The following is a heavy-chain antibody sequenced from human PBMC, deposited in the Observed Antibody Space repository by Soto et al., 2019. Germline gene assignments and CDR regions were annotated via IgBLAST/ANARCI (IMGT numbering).Heavy chain of an antibody. Sequence: QVQLVQSGAEVKKPGSSVKVSCKASGGTFSSYAISWVRQAPGQGLEWMGGIIPIFGTANYAQKYQGRVTINAVQSTSTAYMELSSLRSEDTAVYYCARDSSGSYYAGGGGSDYWGKGTLVTVSS. D-gene: IGHD1-26*01. CDR1: GGTFSSYA. CDR2: IIPIFGTA. CDR3: ARDSSGSYYAGGGGSDY. J-gene: IGHJ4*02. V-gene: IGHV1-69*01.